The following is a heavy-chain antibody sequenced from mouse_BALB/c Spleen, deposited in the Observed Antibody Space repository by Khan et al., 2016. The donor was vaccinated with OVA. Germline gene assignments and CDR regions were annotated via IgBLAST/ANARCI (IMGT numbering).Heavy chain of an antibody. J-gene: IGHJ2*01. CDR3: ARENYYGYYFDY. CDR1: GYSITNNYA. Sequence: EVQLQQSGPGLVKPSQSLSLTCTVTGYSITNNYAWNWIRQFPGNKLEWMGYISYSGSTNYNPSLKSRISITRDTSKNKFFLQLNSVTTDDTATDYCARENYYGYYFDYWGQGTTLTVSS. D-gene: IGHD1-1*01. V-gene: IGHV3-2*02. CDR2: ISYSGST.